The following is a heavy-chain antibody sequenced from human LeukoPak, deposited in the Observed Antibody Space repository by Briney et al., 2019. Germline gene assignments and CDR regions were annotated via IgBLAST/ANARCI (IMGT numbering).Heavy chain of an antibody. V-gene: IGHV4-31*03. D-gene: IGHD3-10*01. Sequence: TLSLTCTVSGGSISSGGYYWSWIRQHPGKGLEWIGYIYYSGSTYYNPSLKSRVTISVDTSKNQFSLKLSSVTAADTAVYYCARCYYGSGSYYWFDPWGQGTLVTVSS. CDR2: IYYSGST. CDR3: ARCYYGSGSYYWFDP. CDR1: GGSISSGGYY. J-gene: IGHJ5*02.